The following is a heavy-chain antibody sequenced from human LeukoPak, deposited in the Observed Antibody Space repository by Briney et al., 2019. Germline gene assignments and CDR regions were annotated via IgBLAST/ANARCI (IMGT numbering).Heavy chain of an antibody. CDR1: GDSVSSYY. D-gene: IGHD3/OR15-3a*01. CDR2: INSSGNI. J-gene: IGHJ3*02. V-gene: IGHV4-4*07. Sequence: SETLSLTCTVSGDSVSSYYWSWIRQPAGKGLEWIGLINSSGNINYNPSLKSRVTMSVDTSKNQFSLKLSSVTAADTAVYYCARDSGMDGNDAFDIWGQGTMVTVSS. CDR3: ARDSGMDGNDAFDI.